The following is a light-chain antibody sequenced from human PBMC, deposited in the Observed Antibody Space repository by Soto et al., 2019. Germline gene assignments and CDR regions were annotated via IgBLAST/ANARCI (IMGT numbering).Light chain of an antibody. CDR1: KLGNKY. Sequence: SYELTQPPSVSVSPGQTASITCSGDKLGNKYACWYQQKTGQSPVLVIYQDSKRPSGILERFAGSNSGNTATLTISGTQAMDEADYYCQAWDSCIVVFGGGSKVTVL. J-gene: IGLJ2*01. CDR3: QAWDSCIVV. CDR2: QDS. V-gene: IGLV3-1*01.